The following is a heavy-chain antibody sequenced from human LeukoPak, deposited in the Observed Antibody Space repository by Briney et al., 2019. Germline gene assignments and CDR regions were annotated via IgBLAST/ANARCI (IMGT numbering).Heavy chain of an antibody. V-gene: IGHV3-13*01. CDR3: GRVAMVRGVIGAFDI. CDR1: GFTFSSYD. D-gene: IGHD3-10*01. CDR2: IGTAGDT. Sequence: GVSLRLSCAASGFTFSSYDMHWVRQATGKGLEWVSAIGTAGDTYYPGSVKGRFTISRENAKSSLYLQMNSLRAGDTAVYYCGRVAMVRGVIGAFDIWGQGTMVTVSS. J-gene: IGHJ3*02.